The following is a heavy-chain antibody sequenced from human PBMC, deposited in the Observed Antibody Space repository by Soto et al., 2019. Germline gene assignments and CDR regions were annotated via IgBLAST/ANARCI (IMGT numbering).Heavy chain of an antibody. V-gene: IGHV3-48*04. J-gene: IGHJ4*02. CDR2: IFATSTTI. Sequence: PGGSLRLSCVASGFTFSSYSMVWVRQAPGKGLEWISYIFATSTTIYYADPVKGRFTVSRDNTQNSLFLLMNSLRAEDTAIYYCARDKDWAFDYWGQGT. CDR1: GFTFSSYS. D-gene: IGHD3-9*01. CDR3: ARDKDWAFDY.